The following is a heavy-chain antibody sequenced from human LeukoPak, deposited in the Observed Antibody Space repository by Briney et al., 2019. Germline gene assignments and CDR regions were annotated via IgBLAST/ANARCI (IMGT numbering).Heavy chain of an antibody. D-gene: IGHD3-9*01. V-gene: IGHV4-39*07. CDR2: IYYSGST. J-gene: IGHJ5*02. Sequence: SETLSLTCTVSGDSISSSSSYWGWIRQSPGEGLEWIGSIYYSGSTYYNTSLKSRVTISVDKSKNQFSLKLSSVTAADTAVYYCARMVRYFDWLTTNIWFDPWGQGTLVTVSS. CDR3: ARMVRYFDWLTTNIWFDP. CDR1: GDSISSSSSY.